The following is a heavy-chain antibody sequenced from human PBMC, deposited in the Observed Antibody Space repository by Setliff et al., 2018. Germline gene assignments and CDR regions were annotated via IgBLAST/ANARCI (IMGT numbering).Heavy chain of an antibody. V-gene: IGHV4-34*01. CDR3: ARVPPKDSGSFYWDAFDI. CDR1: GGSFSGYY. J-gene: IGHJ3*02. Sequence: SETLSLTCAVYGGSFSGYYWSWIRQPPGEGLEWIGEINHSGSTNYNPSLKSRVTISVDTSKNQFSLKLTSVTAADTAVYYCARVPPKDSGSFYWDAFDIWGQGTTVTVSS. CDR2: INHSGST. D-gene: IGHD1-26*01.